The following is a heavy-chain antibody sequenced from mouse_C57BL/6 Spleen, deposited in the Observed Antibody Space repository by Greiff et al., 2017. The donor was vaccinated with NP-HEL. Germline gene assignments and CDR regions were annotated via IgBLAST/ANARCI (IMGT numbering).Heavy chain of an antibody. CDR3: ARAPIYYGSRDAMDY. J-gene: IGHJ4*01. CDR1: GYTFTDYY. CDR2: INPNNGGT. D-gene: IGHD1-1*01. Sequence: EVQLQQSGPELVKPGASVKISCKASGYTFTDYYMNWVKQSHGKSLEWIGDINPNNGGTSYNQKFKGKATLTVDKSSSTAYMELRSLTSEDSAVYYCARAPIYYGSRDAMDYWGQGTSVTVSS. V-gene: IGHV1-26*01.